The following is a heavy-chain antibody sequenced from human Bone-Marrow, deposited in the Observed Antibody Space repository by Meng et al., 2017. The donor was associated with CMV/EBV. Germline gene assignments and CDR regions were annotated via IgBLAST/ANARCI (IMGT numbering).Heavy chain of an antibody. J-gene: IGHJ4*02. D-gene: IGHD3-3*01. CDR2: IYYSGST. V-gene: IGHV4-34*01. CDR1: GGSFSGYY. Sequence: SETLSLTCAVYGGSFSGYYWSWIRQPPGKGLEWIGSIYYSGSTYYNPSLKSRVTISVDTSKNQFSLKLSSVTAADTAVYYCARLTIFGVVIAFECRGQGTLVTVSS. CDR3: ARLTIFGVVIAFEC.